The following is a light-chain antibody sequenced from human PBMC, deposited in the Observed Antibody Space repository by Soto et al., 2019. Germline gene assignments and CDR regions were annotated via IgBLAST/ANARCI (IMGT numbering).Light chain of an antibody. V-gene: IGKV3-20*01. CDR2: GAS. Sequence: EIVFTQSPGHLSLSPGDRANLSCKARQRIDNRYLVWYRQTPGQAPRLLIYGASSRAAGIPDRFSGSGSGTDFTLTISRLEPEDFAVYYCQQHNRAPWTFGQGTQVEIK. CDR3: QQHNRAPWT. CDR1: QRIDNRY. J-gene: IGKJ1*01.